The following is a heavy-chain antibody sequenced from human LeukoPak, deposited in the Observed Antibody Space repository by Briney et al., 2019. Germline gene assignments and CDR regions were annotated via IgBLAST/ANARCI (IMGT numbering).Heavy chain of an antibody. J-gene: IGHJ3*02. Sequence: PSQTLSLTCTVSGGSITTGNYYWNGIRQHPGKGLECIGYIYYSGSTYYNPSLKSRLTISVDTSQSQFSLRLSSVTAADTAVYYCARTSYSSMGAFDIWGQGTMVTVSS. CDR3: ARTSYSSMGAFDI. D-gene: IGHD6-13*01. V-gene: IGHV4-31*03. CDR2: IYYSGST. CDR1: GGSITTGNYY.